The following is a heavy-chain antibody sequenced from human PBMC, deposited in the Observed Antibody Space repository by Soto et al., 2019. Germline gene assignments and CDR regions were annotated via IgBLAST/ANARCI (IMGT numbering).Heavy chain of an antibody. D-gene: IGHD6-19*01. CDR2: IDPSDSYT. J-gene: IGHJ6*02. Sequence: GESLKISCKGSGYSFTSYWTSWVRQMPGKGLEWMGRIDPSDSYTNYSPSFQGHVTISADKSISTAYLQWSSLKASDTAMYYCARRRAVAGTHYYYGMDVWGQGTTVTVSS. CDR3: ARRRAVAGTHYYYGMDV. V-gene: IGHV5-10-1*01. CDR1: GYSFTSYW.